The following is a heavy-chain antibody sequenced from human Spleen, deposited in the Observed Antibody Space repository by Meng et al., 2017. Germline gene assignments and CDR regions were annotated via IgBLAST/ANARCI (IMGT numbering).Heavy chain of an antibody. D-gene: IGHD6-19*01. CDR2: IKQDGSEK. CDR3: ARDRPVAGTGYYYYYYGMDV. V-gene: IGHV3-7*01. Sequence: GGSLRLSCAASGFTFSSYWMSWVRQAPGKGLEWVANIKQDGSEKYYVDSVKGRFTISRDNAKNSLYLQMNSLRAEDTAVYYCARDRPVAGTGYYYYYYGMDVWGQGTTVTVSS. J-gene: IGHJ6*02. CDR1: GFTFSSYW.